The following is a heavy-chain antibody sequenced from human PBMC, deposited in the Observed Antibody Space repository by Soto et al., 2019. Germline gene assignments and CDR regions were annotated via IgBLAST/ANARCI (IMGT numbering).Heavy chain of an antibody. Sequence: QVQLVLSGAEVKKPGASVKVSCKASGYTFTSYGISWVRQAPGQGLEWMGWISAYNGNTNYAQKLQGRVTMTTDTSTSTAYMELRSLRSDDTAVYYCASFSIAATDPYGMDVWGQGTTVTVSS. CDR2: ISAYNGNT. CDR3: ASFSIAATDPYGMDV. V-gene: IGHV1-18*01. D-gene: IGHD6-13*01. CDR1: GYTFTSYG. J-gene: IGHJ6*02.